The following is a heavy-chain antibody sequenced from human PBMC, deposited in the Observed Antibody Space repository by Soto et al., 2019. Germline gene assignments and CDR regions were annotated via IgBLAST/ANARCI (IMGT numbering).Heavy chain of an antibody. J-gene: IGHJ6*02. V-gene: IGHV5-10-1*01. D-gene: IGHD1-7*01. CDR3: AKEDGITGTRYYYYYGMDV. Sequence: GESLKISCKGSGYSFTSYWISWVRQMPGKGLEWMGRIDPSDSYTNYSPSFQGHVTISADKPISTAYLQWSSLKASDTAMYYCAKEDGITGTRYYYYYGMDVWGQGTTVTVSS. CDR1: GYSFTSYW. CDR2: IDPSDSYT.